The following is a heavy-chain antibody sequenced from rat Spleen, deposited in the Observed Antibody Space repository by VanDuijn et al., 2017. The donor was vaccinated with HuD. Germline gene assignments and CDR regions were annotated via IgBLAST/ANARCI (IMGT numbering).Heavy chain of an antibody. J-gene: IGHJ2*01. CDR2: ISYDGSST. Sequence: EVQLVESDGGLVQPRGSLKLSCAASGFTFSDYYMAWVRQAPTKGLEWVATISYDGSSTYYRDSVKGRFTISRDNAKSTLYLQMDSLRSEDTATYYCTRGTTVAGGQGVMVTVSS. V-gene: IGHV5-29*01. CDR1: GFTFSDYY. CDR3: TRGTTVA. D-gene: IGHD1-1*01.